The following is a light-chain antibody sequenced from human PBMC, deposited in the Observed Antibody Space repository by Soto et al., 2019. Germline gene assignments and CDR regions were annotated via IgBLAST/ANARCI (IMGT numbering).Light chain of an antibody. CDR2: DAS. CDR3: QQYYSYPVT. CDR1: QSISSW. J-gene: IGKJ1*01. V-gene: IGKV1-5*01. Sequence: DIQMTQSPSTLYASVGDRVTITCRASQSISSWLGWYQQKPGKAPQFLIYDASSLESGVPSRFSRNESETEFPLTISSLQPDDIATYYCQQYYSYPVTFRQGPKVEIK.